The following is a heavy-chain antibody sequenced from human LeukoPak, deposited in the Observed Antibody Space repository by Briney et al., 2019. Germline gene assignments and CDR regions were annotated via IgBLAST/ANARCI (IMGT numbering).Heavy chain of an antibody. Sequence: SSVKVSCKASGYTFTGYYMHWVRQAPGPGLEWVGWISPNSGGKNYAQKFHGRVTMTRDTSISTAYMELSRLRSDDTAVYYCARALGYCTNGVCYSGMDVWGKGTTVTVSS. CDR1: GYTFTGYY. J-gene: IGHJ6*03. CDR3: ARALGYCTNGVCYSGMDV. V-gene: IGHV1-2*02. CDR2: ISPNSGGK. D-gene: IGHD2-8*01.